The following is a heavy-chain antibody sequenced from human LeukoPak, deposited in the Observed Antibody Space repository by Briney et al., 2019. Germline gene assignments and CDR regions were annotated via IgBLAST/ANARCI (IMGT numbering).Heavy chain of an antibody. V-gene: IGHV3-7*01. J-gene: IGHJ4*02. CDR2: IKQDGSEK. CDR3: ARAYSSAYTPY. D-gene: IGHD6-19*01. Sequence: GGSLRLSCAASGFTFSSYWMSWVRQAPGKGLEWVANIKQDGSEKYYVDSVKGRFTVSRDNAKNSLYLQMNSLRAEDTAVYYCARAYSSAYTPYWGQGTLVTVSS. CDR1: GFTFSSYW.